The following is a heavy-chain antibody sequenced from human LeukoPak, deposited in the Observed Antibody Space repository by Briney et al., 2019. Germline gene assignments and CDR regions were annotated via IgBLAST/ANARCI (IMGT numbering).Heavy chain of an antibody. CDR2: INSDGSST. V-gene: IGHV3-74*01. CDR3: ARGESAFYRY. Sequence: XXVWGSRINSDGSSTNYADSVKGRFTISRDNAKNTLYLQMNSLRVDDTAVYYCARGESAFYRYWGQGTLVTVSS. D-gene: IGHD3-16*01. J-gene: IGHJ4*02.